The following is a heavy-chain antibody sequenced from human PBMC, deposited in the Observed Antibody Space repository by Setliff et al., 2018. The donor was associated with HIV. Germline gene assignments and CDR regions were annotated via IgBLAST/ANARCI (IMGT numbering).Heavy chain of an antibody. J-gene: IGHJ4*02. Sequence: SETLSLTCTVSGGSISGGGYYWTWIRQYPGRGLEWIGYIYYSGTAYYKPSLRSRVTISVDTSKSQFSLKLSPVTAADTAVYYCARDRYGDYAYFDYWGQGTLVTVSS. V-gene: IGHV4-31*03. CDR3: ARDRYGDYAYFDY. CDR1: GGSISGGGYY. D-gene: IGHD4-17*01. CDR2: IYYSGTA.